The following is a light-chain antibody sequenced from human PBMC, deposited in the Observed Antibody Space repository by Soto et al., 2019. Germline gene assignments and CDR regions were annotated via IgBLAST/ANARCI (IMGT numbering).Light chain of an antibody. J-gene: IGKJ2*01. CDR3: QQSYSSPRYT. CDR1: QNIRTY. CDR2: TAS. Sequence: DIQMTQSPSSLSASVGVRVTITCRASQNIRTYVNWYQHKPGKVPKLLIYTASSLQSGVPSRFSGSGSGTDFTLTISSLQPEDFATYYCQQSYSSPRYTFGQGTKVDIK. V-gene: IGKV1-39*01.